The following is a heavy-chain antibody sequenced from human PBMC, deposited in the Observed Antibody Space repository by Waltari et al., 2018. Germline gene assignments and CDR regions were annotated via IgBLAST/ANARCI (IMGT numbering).Heavy chain of an antibody. CDR2: INSDGSGT. V-gene: IGHV3-74*01. CDR3: ASGNSHAFDL. Sequence: EVQLVESGGGLVQPGGSLRVSCKASGLTFRSYWMHWGRHVPGKGLGWVSRINSDGSGTSYADSAKGRFTISRDNAKNTLFLQMNSLRGEDTAVYYCASGNSHAFDLWGQGTMVTVSS. D-gene: IGHD1-7*01. J-gene: IGHJ3*01. CDR1: GLTFRSYW.